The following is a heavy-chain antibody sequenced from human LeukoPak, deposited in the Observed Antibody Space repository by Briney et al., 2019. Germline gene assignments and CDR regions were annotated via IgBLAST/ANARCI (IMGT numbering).Heavy chain of an antibody. CDR1: GFTFSSYW. CDR2: IKQDGSEK. D-gene: IGHD4-11*01. CDR3: ARVLQYPYYYMDV. J-gene: IGHJ6*03. Sequence: GGSLRLSCAASGFTFSSYWMSWVRQAPGKGLEWVANIKQDGSEKYYVDSVKGRFTISRDNAKNSLYLQMNSLRAEDTAVYYCARVLQYPYYYMDVWGKGATVTVSS. V-gene: IGHV3-7*01.